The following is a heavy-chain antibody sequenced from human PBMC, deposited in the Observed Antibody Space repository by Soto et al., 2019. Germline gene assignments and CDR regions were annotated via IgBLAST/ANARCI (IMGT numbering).Heavy chain of an antibody. J-gene: IGHJ4*02. Sequence: GGSLRLSCAASGFIFSTYAMTWVRQAPGKGPEWVSSIDGSGGTTYYADSVQGRFTISRDNSKNTLYLQVSSLTSEDTAVYYCALTTVTTYKRDYWGQGTLVTVSS. D-gene: IGHD4-17*01. CDR1: GFIFSTYA. V-gene: IGHV3-23*01. CDR2: IDGSGGTT. CDR3: ALTTVTTYKRDY.